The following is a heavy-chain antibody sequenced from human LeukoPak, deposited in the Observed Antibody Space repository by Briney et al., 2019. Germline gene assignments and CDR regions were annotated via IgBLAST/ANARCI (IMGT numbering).Heavy chain of an antibody. V-gene: IGHV4-34*01. J-gene: IGHJ4*02. D-gene: IGHD3-10*01. Sequence: SETLSLTCAVYGGSFRGSYWSWIRKPPGKGLEWIGEINHSGSTNYNPSLKSRVTISVDTSKNQFSLKLSSVTAADTAVYYCARRLWFGELSWGQGTLVTVSS. CDR2: INHSGST. CDR1: GGSFRGSY. CDR3: ARRLWFGELS.